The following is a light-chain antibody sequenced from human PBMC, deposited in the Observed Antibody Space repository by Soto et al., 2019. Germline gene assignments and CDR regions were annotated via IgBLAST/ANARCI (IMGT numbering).Light chain of an antibody. J-gene: IGLJ3*02. CDR3: VLYMGSGIGV. CDR2: STN. V-gene: IGLV8-61*01. Sequence: QAVVPQEPSFSVSPGGTVTLTCGLSSGSVSTSYYPSWYQQTPGQAPRTLISSTNTRSSVVPDRFSGSILGNKAALTITGAHADEESDYYCVLYMGSGIGVFGGGTKLTVL. CDR1: SGSVSTSYY.